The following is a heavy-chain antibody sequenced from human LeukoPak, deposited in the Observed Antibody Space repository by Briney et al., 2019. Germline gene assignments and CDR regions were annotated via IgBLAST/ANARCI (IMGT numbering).Heavy chain of an antibody. V-gene: IGHV1-46*03. CDR1: GYTFTSYY. CDR3: ARVLPRIAAAGEISRFDP. J-gene: IGHJ5*02. Sequence: ASVKVPCKASGYTFTSYYMHWVRQAPGQGLEWMGIINPSGGSTSYAQKFQGRVTMTRDTSTSTVYMELSSLRSEDTAVYYCARVLPRIAAAGEISRFDPWGQGTLVTVSS. CDR2: INPSGGST. D-gene: IGHD6-13*01.